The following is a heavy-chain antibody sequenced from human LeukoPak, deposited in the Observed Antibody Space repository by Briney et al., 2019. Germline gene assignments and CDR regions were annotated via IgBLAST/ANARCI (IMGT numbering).Heavy chain of an antibody. V-gene: IGHV4-38-2*01. Sequence: SETLSLTCAVSGYSISSGYYWGWIRQPPGKGLEWIGSIYHSGSTNYNPSLKSRVTISVDTSKNQFSLKLSSVTAADTVVYYCARGSYDFWSGYRNWFDPWGQGTLVTVSS. CDR3: ARGSYDFWSGYRNWFDP. D-gene: IGHD3-3*01. CDR2: IYHSGST. CDR1: GYSISSGYY. J-gene: IGHJ5*02.